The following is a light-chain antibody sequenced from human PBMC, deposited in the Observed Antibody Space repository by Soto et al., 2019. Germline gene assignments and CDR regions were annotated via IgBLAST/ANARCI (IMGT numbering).Light chain of an antibody. J-gene: IGLJ2*01. CDR1: SRDVGNYNL. CDR3: CSFALRSTLI. V-gene: IGLV2-23*01. Sequence: QSALTQPASVSGSPGPSITISCTGTSRDVGNYNLVSWYQQYPGKAPKLMIYEGGKRPSGVSNRFSGSKSGNTASLTISGLQAEDEADYYCCSFALRSTLIFGGGTKLTVL. CDR2: EGG.